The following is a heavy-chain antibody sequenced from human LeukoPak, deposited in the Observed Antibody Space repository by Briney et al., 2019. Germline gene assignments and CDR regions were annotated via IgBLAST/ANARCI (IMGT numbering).Heavy chain of an antibody. J-gene: IGHJ4*02. D-gene: IGHD3-22*01. CDR1: SGSNSDNRYC. V-gene: IGHV4-4*07. CDR2: ICSSENT. Sequence: SETLSLTCTVSSGSNSDNRYCWSWIRQPAGKGLEWIGRICSSENTNYNPSLKSRVSMSVDTSKNQFSLKLYSMTAADTAVYYCVRDEKAGDSSGYVPRFDYGGQGTLVTVS. CDR3: VRDEKAGDSSGYVPRFDY.